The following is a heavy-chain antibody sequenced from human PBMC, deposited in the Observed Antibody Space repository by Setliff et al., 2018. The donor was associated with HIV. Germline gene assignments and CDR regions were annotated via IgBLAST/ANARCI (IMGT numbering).Heavy chain of an antibody. Sequence: GESLNISCAASGFTFSNYAMHWVRQAPGKGLEWVAVISYDGSNKYYADSVKGRFTISRDNSKNTLYLQMNSLRVEDTAVYYCARETMYDSRGYLSHYFDYWGQGTPVTVSS. CDR1: GFTFSNYA. CDR3: ARETMYDSRGYLSHYFDY. V-gene: IGHV3-30-3*01. CDR2: ISYDGSNK. J-gene: IGHJ4*02. D-gene: IGHD3-22*01.